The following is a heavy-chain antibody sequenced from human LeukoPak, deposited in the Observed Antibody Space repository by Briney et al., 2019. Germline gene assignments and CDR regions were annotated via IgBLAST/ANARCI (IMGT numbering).Heavy chain of an antibody. D-gene: IGHD6-13*01. J-gene: IGHJ4*02. V-gene: IGHV4-39*07. CDR1: GDSFSRSGYY. CDR3: ARGRGIAAAGIDY. Sequence: SETLSLTCTVSGDSFSRSGYYWGWIRQPPGKGLEWIGSLYYTGSTHDNPSLKSRVTISVDTSKNQFSLKLSSVTAADTAVYYCARGRGIAAAGIDYWGQGTLVTVSS. CDR2: LYYTGST.